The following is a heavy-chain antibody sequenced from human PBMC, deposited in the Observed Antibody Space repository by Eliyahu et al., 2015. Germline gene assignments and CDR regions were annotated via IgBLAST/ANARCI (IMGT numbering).Heavy chain of an antibody. D-gene: IGHD6-6*01. CDR3: ARDRGGGSSDY. V-gene: IGHV4-38-2*02. CDR1: GYSISSGFF. J-gene: IGHJ4*02. Sequence: QVQLQESGPGLVKPSETLSLTCAASGYSISSGFFSGWIRQSPGKGLEWIGSVTHTGGTSYHPSLKSRVIISVDTSKNQFSLILKSVTAADTAFYYCARDRGGGSSDYWGQGLLVTVSS. CDR2: VTHTGGT.